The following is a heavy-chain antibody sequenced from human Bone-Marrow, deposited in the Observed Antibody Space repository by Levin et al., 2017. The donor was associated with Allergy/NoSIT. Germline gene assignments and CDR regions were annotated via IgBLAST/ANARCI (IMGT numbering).Heavy chain of an antibody. Sequence: ASETLSLTCDVSGVSIDTYNWWTWVRQPPGKGLQWIGDINQRGTATYNSSLRSRVVMSVDKSRNQFSLMVNSVTAADTAVYYCARINQASGFKNWFDPWGPGILVAV. CDR2: INQRGTA. D-gene: IGHD6-25*01. CDR3: ARINQASGFKNWFDP. CDR1: GVSIDTYNW. V-gene: IGHV4-4*02. J-gene: IGHJ5*02.